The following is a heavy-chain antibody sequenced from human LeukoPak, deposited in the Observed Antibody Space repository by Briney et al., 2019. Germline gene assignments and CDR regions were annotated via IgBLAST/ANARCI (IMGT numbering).Heavy chain of an antibody. V-gene: IGHV4-31*03. J-gene: IGHJ4*02. D-gene: IGHD3-22*01. Sequence: SETLSLTCTVSGGSISSGVYYWSWIRQHPGKGLEWIGYIYYSGTTYYNPSLKSRVTISVDTSKNQFSLKLSSVTAADTAVYFCACSGYSDWGQGTLVTVSS. CDR3: ACSGYSD. CDR2: IYYSGTT. CDR1: GGSISSGVYY.